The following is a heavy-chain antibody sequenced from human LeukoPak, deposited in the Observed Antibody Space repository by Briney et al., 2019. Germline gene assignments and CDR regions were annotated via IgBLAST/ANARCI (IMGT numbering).Heavy chain of an antibody. Sequence: GGSLRLSCVASGFTFSSRGMHWVRQAPGKGLEWVAVIWYDGSNKYYADSVKGRFTISRDNSKNTLHLEMSSLRAEDTAVYYCTSFEYWGQGTLVTVSS. CDR1: GFTFSSRG. J-gene: IGHJ4*02. CDR3: TSFEY. V-gene: IGHV3-33*01. CDR2: IWYDGSNK.